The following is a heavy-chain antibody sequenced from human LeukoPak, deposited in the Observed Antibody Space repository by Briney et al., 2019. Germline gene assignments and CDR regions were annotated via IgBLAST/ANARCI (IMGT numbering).Heavy chain of an antibody. J-gene: IGHJ4*02. V-gene: IGHV3-23*01. CDR3: AKGYYGSGSSYFDC. Sequence: PGGSLRLSCAASGFTFNTYAMSWVRQAPGQGLEWVSSITISGSGTYYADSVKGRFTITRDSSKDTLYLEMNSLRADDTAKYYCAKGYYGSGSSYFDCWGQGTLVTVSS. CDR2: ITISGSGT. CDR1: GFTFNTYA. D-gene: IGHD3-10*01.